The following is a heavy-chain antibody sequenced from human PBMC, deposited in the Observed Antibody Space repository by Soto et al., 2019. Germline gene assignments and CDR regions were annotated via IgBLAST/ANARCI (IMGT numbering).Heavy chain of an antibody. CDR3: ARGEDDALDY. CDR1: GGSISRGGYS. D-gene: IGHD1-1*01. J-gene: IGHJ4*02. Sequence: QLQLQESGSGLVKPSQTLSLTCAVSGGSISRGGYSWSWIRQPPGKGLEWIGYIYHSGSTYYNPSLKSRVTISVDRSKNQFALKLSSVTAADTAVYYCARGEDDALDYWGQGTLVTVSS. CDR2: IYHSGST. V-gene: IGHV4-30-2*01.